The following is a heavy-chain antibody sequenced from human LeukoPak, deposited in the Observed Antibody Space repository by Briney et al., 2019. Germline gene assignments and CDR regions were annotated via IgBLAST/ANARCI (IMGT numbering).Heavy chain of an antibody. V-gene: IGHV1-46*01. CDR2: VNPSDGGT. D-gene: IGHD4-23*01. CDR1: GYTFTNYY. CDR3: ATGRWSFEY. J-gene: IGHJ4*02. Sequence: ASVKVSCKASGYTFTNYYMHWVRQAPGQGLEWMGIVNPSDGGTSYAQQFQGRVTMTRDTSTSTVYMELSSLRSEDTAVYYCATGRWSFEYWGRGTLVTVSS.